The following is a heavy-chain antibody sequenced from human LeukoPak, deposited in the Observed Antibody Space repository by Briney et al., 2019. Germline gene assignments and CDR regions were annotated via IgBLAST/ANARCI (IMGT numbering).Heavy chain of an antibody. CDR1: GCTFSNYE. J-gene: IGHJ4*02. CDR2: IHGGGSSI. Sequence: PGGSLRLSCAASGCTFSNYEMNWVRQAPGKGLEWVSYIHGGGSSIYYADSVKGRFTISRDNAKNSLYLQMNSLRAEDTAVYYCARENPLGLATYFDYWGQGTLVTVCS. V-gene: IGHV3-48*03. CDR3: ARENPLGLATYFDY. D-gene: IGHD5-12*01.